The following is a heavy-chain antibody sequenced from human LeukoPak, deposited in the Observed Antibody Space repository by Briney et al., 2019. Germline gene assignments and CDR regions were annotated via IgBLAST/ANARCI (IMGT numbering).Heavy chain of an antibody. J-gene: IGHJ4*02. CDR2: LNPKTGGT. CDR3: ARATAANDH. Sequence: ASVKVSCKASGYTFTGYYLHWVRQAPGQGLEWMGWLNPKTGGTSYAQKFQGRVTMTRDTSISTVNMELSRLTSDDTAVYYCARATAANDHWGQGTLVTVSS. V-gene: IGHV1-2*02. D-gene: IGHD1-14*01. CDR1: GYTFTGYY.